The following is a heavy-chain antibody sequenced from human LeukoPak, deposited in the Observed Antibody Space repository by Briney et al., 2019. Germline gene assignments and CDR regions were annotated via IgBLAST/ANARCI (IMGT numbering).Heavy chain of an antibody. J-gene: IGHJ4*02. V-gene: IGHV1-69*13. CDR1: GDTFSKIA. CDR2: FIPVFGTA. CDR3: ARSWAAAFDY. Sequence: SVKVSCKASGDTFSKIAVAWVRQAPGQGLEWMGGFIPVFGTANNARGFQDRVTITADESTSTTYMELSSLTSEDTAVYYCARSWAAAFDYWGQGTLVTVSS. D-gene: IGHD1-26*01.